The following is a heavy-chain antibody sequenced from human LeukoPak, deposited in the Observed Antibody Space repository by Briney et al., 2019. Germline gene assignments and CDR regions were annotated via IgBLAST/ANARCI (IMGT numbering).Heavy chain of an antibody. CDR2: INGDGTSI. CDR1: RSTFSNYW. V-gene: IGHV3-74*01. Sequence: PGGSLRLSCAASRSTFSNYWVHWVRQAPGKGLVRVSRINGDGTSISYADSVKGRFTISRDNAKNTVDLQMNSLTAEDTAVYLCAREFLPTGAHTDAFDIWGQGTMVTVSS. CDR3: AREFLPTGAHTDAFDI. J-gene: IGHJ3*02. D-gene: IGHD7-27*01.